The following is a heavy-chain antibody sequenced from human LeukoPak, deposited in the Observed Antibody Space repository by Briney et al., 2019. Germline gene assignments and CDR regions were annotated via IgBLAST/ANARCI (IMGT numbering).Heavy chain of an antibody. Sequence: PGGSLRLSCAASGFTFSSYSMNWVRQAPGKGLEWVSSISSSSSYIYYADSVKGRFTISRDNAKNSLYLQMNSLRAEDTAVYYCARGGRGAGPLDVWGKGTTVTVSS. J-gene: IGHJ6*04. V-gene: IGHV3-21*01. CDR2: ISSSSSYI. D-gene: IGHD1-26*01. CDR3: ARGGRGAGPLDV. CDR1: GFTFSSYS.